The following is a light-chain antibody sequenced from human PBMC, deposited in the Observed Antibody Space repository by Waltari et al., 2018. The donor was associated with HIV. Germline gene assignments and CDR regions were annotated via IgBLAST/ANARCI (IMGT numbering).Light chain of an antibody. Sequence: QSVLTQPASVSGSPGQSITISCTGTSSDVGNYNLVSWYQQHPGKAPKLISYEVTERPSGVSNRFSGFKSANTASLTISGVQAEDEADYYCFSYVGSSLWVFGGGTKLTVL. J-gene: IGLJ3*02. CDR3: FSYVGSSLWV. CDR2: EVT. CDR1: SSDVGNYNL. V-gene: IGLV2-23*02.